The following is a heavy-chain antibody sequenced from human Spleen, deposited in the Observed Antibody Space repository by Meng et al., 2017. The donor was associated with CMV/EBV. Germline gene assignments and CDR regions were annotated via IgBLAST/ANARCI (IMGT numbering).Heavy chain of an antibody. V-gene: IGHV3-23*01. J-gene: IGHJ4*02. Sequence: ASVFTASNYAISWVRQAPGKGLEWVSGISANGVSTYYADSVKGRFTISRDNSKNTLSLQMNSLRADDTAVYYCAKDSSQTVYYFDYWGQGTLVTVSS. CDR1: VFTASNYA. CDR2: ISANGVST. CDR3: AKDSSQTVYYFDY. D-gene: IGHD2-21*02.